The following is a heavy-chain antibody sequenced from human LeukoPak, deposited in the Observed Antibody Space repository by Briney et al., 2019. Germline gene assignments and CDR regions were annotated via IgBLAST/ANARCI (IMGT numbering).Heavy chain of an antibody. J-gene: IGHJ6*03. CDR3: ARHGYYYYMDV. Sequence: SETLSLTCTVSGGSIFSYYWSWFRQPPGKGLEWIGYIYTSGSTNYDPSLKSRVTISIDTSKNQFSLKLSSVTAAATAVYYCARHGYYYYMDVWGKGTTVTVSS. V-gene: IGHV4-4*09. CDR2: IYTSGST. CDR1: GGSIFSYY.